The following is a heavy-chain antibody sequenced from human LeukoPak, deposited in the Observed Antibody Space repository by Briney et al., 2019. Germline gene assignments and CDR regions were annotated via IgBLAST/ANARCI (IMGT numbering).Heavy chain of an antibody. Sequence: SETLSLTCTVSGGSISSYYWSRIRQPPGKGLEWIGYIYYSGSTNYNPSLKSRVTISVDTSKNQFSLKLSSVTAADTAVYYCARFLHDSSSWYGAFDYWGQGTLVTVSS. D-gene: IGHD6-13*01. V-gene: IGHV4-59*08. CDR3: ARFLHDSSSWYGAFDY. J-gene: IGHJ4*02. CDR1: GGSISSYY. CDR2: IYYSGST.